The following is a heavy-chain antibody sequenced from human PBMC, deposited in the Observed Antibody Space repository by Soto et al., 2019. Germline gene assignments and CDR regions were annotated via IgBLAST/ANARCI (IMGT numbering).Heavy chain of an antibody. J-gene: IGHJ6*03. CDR1: GFTSSNAW. D-gene: IGHD6-19*01. CDR2: IKSKTDGGTT. Sequence: GGSLRLSCAASGFTSSNAWMSWVRQAPGKGLEWVGRIKSKTDGGTTDYAAPVKGRFTISRDDSKNTLYLQMNSLKTEDTAVYYCTTGDSSGWYYYYYYMDVWGKGTTVTVSS. CDR3: TTGDSSGWYYYYYYMDV. V-gene: IGHV3-15*01.